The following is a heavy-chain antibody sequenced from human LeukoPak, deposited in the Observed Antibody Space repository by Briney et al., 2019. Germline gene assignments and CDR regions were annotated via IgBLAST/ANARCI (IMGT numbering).Heavy chain of an antibody. CDR3: AKHPQLRYFDWFPTFFD. J-gene: IGHJ4*02. D-gene: IGHD3-9*01. CDR1: GFTFSSYA. V-gene: IGHV3-23*01. CDR2: ISGSGGST. Sequence: TGGSLRLSCAASGFTFSSYAMSWVRQAPGKGLEWVSAISGSGGSTYYADSVKGRFTISRDNSKNTLYLQMNSLRAGDTAVYYWAKHPQLRYFDWFPTFFDWGQGTLVTVSS.